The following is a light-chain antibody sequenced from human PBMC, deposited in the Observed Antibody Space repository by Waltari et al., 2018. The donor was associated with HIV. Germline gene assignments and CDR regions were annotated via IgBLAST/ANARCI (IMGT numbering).Light chain of an antibody. Sequence: DIVMSQSPGSLAVSLGARATITCKSSQSVLHTSNNKNFLAWYQQKSGQAPKLLIYWASTRESGVPARFSGSGSGTNFTLTINNLQSEDVAVYYCQQYHVTPPTFGQGT. CDR3: QQYHVTPPT. CDR1: QSVLHTSNNKNF. V-gene: IGKV4-1*01. CDR2: WAS. J-gene: IGKJ1*01.